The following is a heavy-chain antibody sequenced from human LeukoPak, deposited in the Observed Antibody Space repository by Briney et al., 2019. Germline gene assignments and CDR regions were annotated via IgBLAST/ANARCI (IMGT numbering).Heavy chain of an antibody. J-gene: IGHJ6*02. CDR3: ARVKDIVVVPAAPYYYYGMDV. V-gene: IGHV1-2*02. Sequence: ASVKVSCKASGYTFTGYYMHWVRQAPGQGLGWMGWINPNSGGTNYAQKFQGRVTMTRDTSISTAYMELSRLRSDDTAVYYCARVKDIVVVPAAPYYYYGMDVWGQGTTVTVSS. CDR2: INPNSGGT. CDR1: GYTFTGYY. D-gene: IGHD2-2*01.